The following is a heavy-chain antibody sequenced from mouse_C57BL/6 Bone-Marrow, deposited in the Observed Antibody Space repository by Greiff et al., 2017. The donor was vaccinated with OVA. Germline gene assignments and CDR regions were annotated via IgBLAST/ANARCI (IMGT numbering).Heavy chain of an antibody. V-gene: IGHV14-4*01. CDR2: IDPENGDT. D-gene: IGHD2-4*01. J-gene: IGHJ2*01. CDR1: GFNIKDDY. Sequence: EVKLQQSGAELVRPGASVKLSCTASGFNIKDDYMHWVQQRPEQGLEWIGWIDPENGDTEYASKVQGRATITADTSSNTAYLQISSLTSEDTAVYYCTTLYYDCDVGYFDDWGKGTTLTVSS. CDR3: TTLYYDCDVGYFDD.